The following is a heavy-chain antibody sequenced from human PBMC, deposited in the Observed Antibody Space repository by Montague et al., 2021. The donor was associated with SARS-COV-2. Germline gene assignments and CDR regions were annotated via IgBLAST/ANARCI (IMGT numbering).Heavy chain of an antibody. CDR2: MYYSGRT. Sequence: LVKPTQTLTLTCTVSGGSISSYYWSWIRQPPGKGLEWIGYMYYSGRTNYNPSLKSRDTLSVDTSKNQFSLKLSSVTAADTAVYYCARDLDYWGQGTLVTVSS. CDR3: ARDLDY. CDR1: GGSISSYY. J-gene: IGHJ4*02. V-gene: IGHV4-59*13.